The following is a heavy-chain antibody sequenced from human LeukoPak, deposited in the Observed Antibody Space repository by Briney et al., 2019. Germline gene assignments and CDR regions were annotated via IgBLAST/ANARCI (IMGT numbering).Heavy chain of an antibody. V-gene: IGHV4-4*07. CDR2: IYTSGST. CDR1: GGSISSYY. J-gene: IGHJ6*03. CDR3: ASEGIVVVPAAIFHYYYYMDV. Sequence: KPSETLSLTCTVSGGSISSYYWSWIRQPAGKGLEWIGRIYTSGSTNYNPSLKSRVTMSVDTSKNQFSLKLSSVTAADTAVYYCASEGIVVVPAAIFHYYYYMDVWGKGTTVTVSS. D-gene: IGHD2-2*02.